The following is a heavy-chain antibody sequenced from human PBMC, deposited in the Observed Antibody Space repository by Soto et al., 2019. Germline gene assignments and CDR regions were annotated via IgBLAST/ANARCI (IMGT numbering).Heavy chain of an antibody. J-gene: IGHJ3*02. CDR1: GYTFTSYG. D-gene: IGHD5-18*01. CDR3: ARGRIQLDDAFDI. Sequence: ASLKVSCKASGYTFTSYGIRWERQAPGHGLEWMGWISAYTGNTTYEQTGLGRVTMTTDSFTSTASMALMSLRSDEKALTYCARGRIQLDDAFDIWGQGTMVTVSS. V-gene: IGHV1-18*04. CDR2: ISAYTGNT.